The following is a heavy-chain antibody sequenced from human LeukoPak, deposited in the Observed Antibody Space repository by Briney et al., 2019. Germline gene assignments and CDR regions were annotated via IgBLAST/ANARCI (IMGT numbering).Heavy chain of an antibody. V-gene: IGHV4-59*11. CDR3: ATTVSPGYDFWSGYWGYYYYYYMDV. CDR1: GGSISSHY. Sequence: PSETLSLTCTVSGGSISSHYWSWIRQPPGKGLEWIGYIYYSGSTNYNPSLKSRVTISVDTSKNQFSLKLSSVTAADTAVYYCATTVSPGYDFWSGYWGYYYYYYMDVWGKGTTVTVSS. J-gene: IGHJ6*03. CDR2: IYYSGST. D-gene: IGHD3-3*01.